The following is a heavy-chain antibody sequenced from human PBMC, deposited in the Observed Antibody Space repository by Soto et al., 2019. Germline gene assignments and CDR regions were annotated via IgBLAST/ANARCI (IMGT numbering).Heavy chain of an antibody. Sequence: GGSLRLSCAASGFTFDDYAMHWVRQAPGKGLEWVSGISWNSGSIGYADSVKGRFTISRDNAKNSLYLQMNSLRAEDTALYYCAKEIVLMVYASGGFDPWGQGTLVTVSS. J-gene: IGHJ5*02. V-gene: IGHV3-9*01. CDR2: ISWNSGSI. CDR1: GFTFDDYA. D-gene: IGHD2-8*01. CDR3: AKEIVLMVYASGGFDP.